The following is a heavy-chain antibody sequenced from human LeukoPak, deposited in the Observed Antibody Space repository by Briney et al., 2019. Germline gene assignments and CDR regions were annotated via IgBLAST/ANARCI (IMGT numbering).Heavy chain of an antibody. Sequence: GASVKVSCKASGYTFTNHYMHWVRQAPGQGLEWMGLINPSGGSTLYAEKFQGRIIMTRDMSTATDYMELSSLRSEDTAVYYCARGGVDYYGSGTYYLMYYFDNWGQGALVTVSS. CDR2: INPSGGST. CDR3: ARGGVDYYGSGTYYLMYYFDN. J-gene: IGHJ4*02. V-gene: IGHV1-46*01. D-gene: IGHD3-10*01. CDR1: GYTFTNHY.